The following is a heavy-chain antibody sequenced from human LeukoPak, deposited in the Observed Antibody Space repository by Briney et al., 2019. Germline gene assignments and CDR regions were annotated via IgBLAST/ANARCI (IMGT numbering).Heavy chain of an antibody. J-gene: IGHJ4*02. CDR2: VSGSGGST. CDR1: GFTFSSYA. V-gene: IGHV3-23*01. Sequence: PGGSLRFSCAASGFTFSSYAMSRVRQAPGKGLEWVSAVSGSGGSTYHADSVKGRFTISRDNSRNTLYLQMNSLRAEDTAVYYCAKVVGLWSGYSNYWGQGTLVTVSS. CDR3: AKVVGLWSGYSNY. D-gene: IGHD3-3*01.